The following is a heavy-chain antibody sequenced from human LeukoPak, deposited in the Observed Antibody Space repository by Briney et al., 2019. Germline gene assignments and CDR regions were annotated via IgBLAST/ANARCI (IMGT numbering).Heavy chain of an antibody. CDR1: GFMFSSYW. D-gene: IGHD3-3*01. Sequence: GGSLRLSCAASGFMFSSYWMSWARQAPGKGLEWVATIKPDGSEKYYVDTVKGRFTISRDNAKNSLYLQMNSLRAEDTAVYYCARDYDFWSGYYSDYFNAWGQGILVTVSS. CDR3: ARDYDFWSGYYSDYFNA. V-gene: IGHV3-7*01. CDR2: IKPDGSEK. J-gene: IGHJ4*02.